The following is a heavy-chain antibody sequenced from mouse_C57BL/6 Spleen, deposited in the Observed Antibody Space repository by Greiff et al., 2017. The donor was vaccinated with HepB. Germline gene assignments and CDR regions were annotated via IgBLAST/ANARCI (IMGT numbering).Heavy chain of an antibody. V-gene: IGHV5-9-1*02. CDR3: TRGGYYAWFAY. D-gene: IGHD2-3*01. J-gene: IGHJ3*01. CDR2: ISSGGDYI. CDR1: GFTFSSYA. Sequence: EVMLVESGEGLVKPGGSLKLSCAASGFTFSSYAMSWVRQTPEKRLEWVAYISSGGDYIYYADTVKGRFTISRDNARNTLYLQMSSLKSEDTAMYYCTRGGYYAWFAYWGQGTLVTVSA.